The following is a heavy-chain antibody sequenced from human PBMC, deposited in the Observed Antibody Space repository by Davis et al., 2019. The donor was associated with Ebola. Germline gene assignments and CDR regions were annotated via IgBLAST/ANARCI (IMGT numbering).Heavy chain of an antibody. V-gene: IGHV5-51*01. CDR3: ARRLRDASEDF. D-gene: IGHD5-24*01. CDR2: IYPGYSAT. Sequence: PGGSLRLSCMGFGYSVSNYCICFVRQVRGKGLEWQVIIYPGYSATFYNPSFQGQVTISADKFSSTAYLQLNSLKASDTAIYYCARRLRDASEDFWGQGTLVTVSS. CDR1: GYSVSNYC. J-gene: IGHJ4*02.